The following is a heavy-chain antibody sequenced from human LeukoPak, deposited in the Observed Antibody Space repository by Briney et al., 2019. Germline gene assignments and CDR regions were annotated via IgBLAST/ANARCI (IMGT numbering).Heavy chain of an antibody. V-gene: IGHV1-18*04. CDR1: AITSYG. D-gene: IGHD3-10*01. J-gene: IGHJ4*02. CDR3: ARDKEGYYGSGSYYDY. Sequence: ASVKVSCKASAITSYGTSWVRQAPGQGLEWMGWISAYNGNTNYAQKFQGRVTMTTDTSTSTAYMELRSLRSDDTAVYYCARDKEGYYGSGSYYDYWGQGTLVTVSS. CDR2: ISAYNGNT.